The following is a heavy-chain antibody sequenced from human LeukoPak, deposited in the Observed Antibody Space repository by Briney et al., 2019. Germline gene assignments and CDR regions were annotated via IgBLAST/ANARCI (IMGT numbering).Heavy chain of an antibody. CDR1: GFTFSSYS. CDR2: ISSSSSYI. CDR3: ARLHPNRSIDY. Sequence: GGSLRLSCAASGFTFSSYSMNWVRQAPGKGPEWVSSISSSSSYIYYADSVKGRFTISRDNAKNSLYLQMNSLRAEDTAVYYCARLHPNRSIDYWGQGTLVTVSS. V-gene: IGHV3-21*01. J-gene: IGHJ4*02. D-gene: IGHD1-26*01.